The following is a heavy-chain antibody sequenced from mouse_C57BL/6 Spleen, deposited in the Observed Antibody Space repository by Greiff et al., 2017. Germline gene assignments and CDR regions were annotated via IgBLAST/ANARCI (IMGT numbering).Heavy chain of an antibody. V-gene: IGHV1-72*01. J-gene: IGHJ1*03. Sequence: VQLQQPGAELVKPGASVKLSCKASGYTFTSYWMHWVKQRPGLGLEWIGRIDPNSGGTKYNEKFKSKATLTVDKPSSTAYMQLSSLTSEDSAVYYCARPTTVGGYFDVWGTGTTVTVSS. CDR2: IDPNSGGT. D-gene: IGHD1-1*01. CDR3: ARPTTVGGYFDV. CDR1: GYTFTSYW.